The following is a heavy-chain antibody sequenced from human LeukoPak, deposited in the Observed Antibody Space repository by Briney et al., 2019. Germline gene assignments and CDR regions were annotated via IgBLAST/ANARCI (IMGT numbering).Heavy chain of an antibody. CDR1: GFTFRDYY. Sequence: PGGSLRLSCAASGFTFRDYYMSWIRQAPGKGLEWVSYISSSGSTIYYADSVKGRFTISRDNAKNSLYLQMNSLRAEDTAVYYCGRVPDRERIQLWLQSGMDVWGQETTVTVSS. J-gene: IGHJ6*02. CDR3: GRVPDRERIQLWLQSGMDV. V-gene: IGHV3-11*01. CDR2: ISSSGSTI. D-gene: IGHD5-18*01.